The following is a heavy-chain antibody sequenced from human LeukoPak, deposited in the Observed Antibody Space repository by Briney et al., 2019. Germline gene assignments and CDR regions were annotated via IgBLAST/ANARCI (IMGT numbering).Heavy chain of an antibody. J-gene: IGHJ4*02. CDR3: AKVKDSSGRDY. D-gene: IGHD6-19*01. CDR1: GFTFSSYA. Sequence: GGSLRLSCAASGFTFSSYAMHWVRQAPGKGLEWVAVISYDGSNKYYADSVKGRFTISRDNSKNTLYLQMNSLRAEDTAVYYCAKVKDSSGRDYWGQGTLVTVSS. V-gene: IGHV3-30*04. CDR2: ISYDGSNK.